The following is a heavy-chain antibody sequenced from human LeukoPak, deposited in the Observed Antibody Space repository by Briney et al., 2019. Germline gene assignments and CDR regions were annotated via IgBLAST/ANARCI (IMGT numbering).Heavy chain of an antibody. J-gene: IGHJ6*03. Sequence: GGSLRLSCAASGFTFSSYEMNWVRQAPGKGLEWVSYISSSGSTIYYADSVKGRFTISRDNSKNTLYLQMNSLRAEDTAVYYCARKFRLSGAYYYYYMDVWGKGTTVTVSS. CDR2: ISSSGSTI. CDR3: ARKFRLSGAYYYYYMDV. CDR1: GFTFSSYE. V-gene: IGHV3-48*03. D-gene: IGHD6-19*01.